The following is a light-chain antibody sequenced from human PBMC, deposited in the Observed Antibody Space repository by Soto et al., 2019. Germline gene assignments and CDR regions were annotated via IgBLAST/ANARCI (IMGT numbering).Light chain of an antibody. CDR1: QSVSSSY. CDR2: GAS. Sequence: ESVLTQSPGTLSLSPGEKATLSCRASQSVSSSYLAWYQQKPGQAPRLLIYGASSRATGIPDRFSGSGSGTYFPLTVSSREPDDVSVYYCQQFGSSSWTFGQGTKVEIK. CDR3: QQFGSSSWT. J-gene: IGKJ1*01. V-gene: IGKV3-20*01.